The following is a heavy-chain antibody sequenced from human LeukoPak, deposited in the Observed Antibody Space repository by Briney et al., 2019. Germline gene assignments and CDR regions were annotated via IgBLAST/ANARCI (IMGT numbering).Heavy chain of an antibody. J-gene: IGHJ6*02. Sequence: GGSLRLSCVASGFTFSSYTMHWVRQAPGKGLEYVSAISSNGVTTYHANSVKGRFTISRDNSKNTLYLQMGSLSAEDMAVYYCARDRGEASSSGMDVWGQGTTVTVSS. CDR3: ARDRGEASSSGMDV. V-gene: IGHV3-64*01. D-gene: IGHD2-2*01. CDR2: ISSNGVTT. CDR1: GFTFSSYT.